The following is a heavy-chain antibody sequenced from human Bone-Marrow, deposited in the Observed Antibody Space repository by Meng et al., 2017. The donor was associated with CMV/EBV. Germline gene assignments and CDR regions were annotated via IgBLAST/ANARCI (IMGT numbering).Heavy chain of an antibody. V-gene: IGHV3-48*04. D-gene: IGHD2-15*01. J-gene: IGHJ6*02. Sequence: GESLKISCAASGFTFSSYPMHWVRQAPGKGLEWVSYISSSSSTIYYADSVKGRFTISRDNAKNSLYLQMNSLRAEDTAVYYCARVKSGDIVVVVAASGGMDVWGQGTTVTVSS. CDR1: GFTFSSYP. CDR2: ISSSSSTI. CDR3: ARVKSGDIVVVVAASGGMDV.